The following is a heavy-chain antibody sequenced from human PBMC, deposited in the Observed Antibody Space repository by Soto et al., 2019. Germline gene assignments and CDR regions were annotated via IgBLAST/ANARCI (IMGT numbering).Heavy chain of an antibody. Sequence: QVPLVESGGGLVKPGGSLRLSCAASGFTFSNFYMSWVRQAPGKGLEWVSYISGTSHDTNYADSVKGRFTISRDNAKNSLHLQMHSLRAEDTALYYCARRGGTCYSAGCYYYAMDVWGQGTTVTVSS. V-gene: IGHV3-11*05. CDR2: ISGTSHDT. CDR3: ARRGGTCYSAGCYYYAMDV. D-gene: IGHD2-15*01. J-gene: IGHJ6*02. CDR1: GFTFSNFY.